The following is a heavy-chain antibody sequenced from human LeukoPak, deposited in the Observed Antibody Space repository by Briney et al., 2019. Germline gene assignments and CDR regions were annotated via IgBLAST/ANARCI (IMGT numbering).Heavy chain of an antibody. CDR3: ARGPVRDDGLTGISYYFGLDV. V-gene: IGHV4-34*01. CDR1: GGSFTDYY. CDR2: IHHRAGA. J-gene: IGHJ6*02. Sequence: SETLSLTCAVYGGSFTDYYWSWIRHLPGKGLEWMGEIHHRAGANYNPSLWGRVTISADTSKNQFSLHLSSVTAADTATFYCARGPVRDDGLTGISYYFGLDVWGHGTTVTVFS. D-gene: IGHD2-21*02.